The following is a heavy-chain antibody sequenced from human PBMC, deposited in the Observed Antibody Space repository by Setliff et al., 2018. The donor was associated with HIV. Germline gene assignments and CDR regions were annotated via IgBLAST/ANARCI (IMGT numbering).Heavy chain of an antibody. Sequence: PSETLSLTCTIYGGSFSGNHWSWIRQSPGNGLEWIGEVLYNGGTRYNPSLENRVSMSVDTSKNQFSLKLSSVTAADTAVFYCARLTTTYYYDSSAYYHPVWGQGTLVTVSS. CDR1: GGSFSGNH. D-gene: IGHD3-22*01. V-gene: IGHV4-34*12. CDR2: VLYNGGT. CDR3: ARLTTTYYYDSSAYYHPV. J-gene: IGHJ4*02.